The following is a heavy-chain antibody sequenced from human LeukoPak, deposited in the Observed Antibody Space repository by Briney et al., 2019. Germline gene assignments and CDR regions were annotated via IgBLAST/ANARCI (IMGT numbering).Heavy chain of an antibody. Sequence: SETLSLTCIVSGDSINNDTYYWNWIRQPAGKGLEWIGRMYVSGSSNYNPALKSRVSISVDTSKSQFSLRLSSVTAADTAVYYCARRGYCSSTSCHDIYFDYWGQGTLVTVSS. CDR2: MYVSGSS. D-gene: IGHD2-2*01. J-gene: IGHJ4*02. CDR1: GDSINNDTYY. CDR3: ARRGYCSSTSCHDIYFDY. V-gene: IGHV4-61*02.